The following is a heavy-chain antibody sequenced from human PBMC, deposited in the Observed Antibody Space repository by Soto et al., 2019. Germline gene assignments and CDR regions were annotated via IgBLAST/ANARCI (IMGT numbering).Heavy chain of an antibody. CDR3: AKGSIEYSASVDN. CDR1: GFSFSSYA. CDR2: ISARGGSS. D-gene: IGHD5-12*01. J-gene: IGHJ4*02. V-gene: IGHV3-23*01. Sequence: DVHLLDSGGGLVQPGGSLRLSCAASGFSFSSYAMVWVRQAPGKGLEWVAVISARGGSSYFADSGKGRFTLSRDNSKNVLSLEMNSLRAEDTAIYFCAKGSIEYSASVDNWGQGTLVVVSS.